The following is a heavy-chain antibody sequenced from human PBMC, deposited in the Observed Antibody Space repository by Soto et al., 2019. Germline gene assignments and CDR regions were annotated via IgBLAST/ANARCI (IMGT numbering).Heavy chain of an antibody. V-gene: IGHV3-66*01. CDR2: IYSGGST. CDR1: GFTVSSNY. D-gene: IGHD3-3*01. CDR3: ARSYYDFWSGYNYYYYYMDV. Sequence: GGSLRFSCAASGFTVSSNYMSWVRQAPGKGLEWVSVIYSGGSTYYADSVKGRFTISRDNSKNTLYLQMNSLRAEDTAVYYCARSYYDFWSGYNYYYYYMDVWGKGTTVTVSS. J-gene: IGHJ6*03.